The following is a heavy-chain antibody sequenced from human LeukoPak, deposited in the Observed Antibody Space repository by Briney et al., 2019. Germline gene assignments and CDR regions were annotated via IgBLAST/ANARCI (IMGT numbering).Heavy chain of an antibody. D-gene: IGHD6-13*01. CDR3: ARLYSSWYRKFDY. CDR1: GFTFSSYW. CDR2: IKQDGSEK. V-gene: IGHV3-7*01. Sequence: PGGSLRLSCAASGFTFSSYWMSWVRQAPGKGLEWVANIKQDGSEKYYVDSVKGRFTISRDNAKNSLYLQMNSLRAEDTAVYYCARLYSSWYRKFDYWGQGTLVTVSS. J-gene: IGHJ4*02.